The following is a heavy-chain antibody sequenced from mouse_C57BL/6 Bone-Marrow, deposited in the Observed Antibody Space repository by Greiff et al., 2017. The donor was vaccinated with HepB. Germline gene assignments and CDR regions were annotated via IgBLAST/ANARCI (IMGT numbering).Heavy chain of an antibody. D-gene: IGHD2-4*01. CDR1: GYTFTSYG. Sequence: QVQLKESGAELARPGASVKLSCKASGYTFTSYGISWVKQRTGQGLEWIGEIYPRSGNTYYNEKFKGKATLTADKSSSTSYMELRSLTSEDSAVYFCAREGDYEGWYFDVWGTGTTVTVSS. J-gene: IGHJ1*03. V-gene: IGHV1-81*01. CDR3: AREGDYEGWYFDV. CDR2: IYPRSGNT.